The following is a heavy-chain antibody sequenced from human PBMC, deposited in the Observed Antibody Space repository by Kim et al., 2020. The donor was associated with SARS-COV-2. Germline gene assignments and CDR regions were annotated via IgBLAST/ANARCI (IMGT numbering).Heavy chain of an antibody. CDR1: GDSVSSNSVA. V-gene: IGHV6-1*01. CDR2: TFYRSEWYG. J-gene: IGHJ5*02. D-gene: IGHD1-26*01. CDR3: ARDAGSKWDNWFDP. Sequence: SQTLSLTCDISGDSVSSNSVAWNWIRQSPSRGLEWLGRTFYRSEWYGNIAVSMRGRITINADTSKNQFSLHLKSVTPEDTAVYYCARDAGSKWDNWFDPWGQGTLVTVSS.